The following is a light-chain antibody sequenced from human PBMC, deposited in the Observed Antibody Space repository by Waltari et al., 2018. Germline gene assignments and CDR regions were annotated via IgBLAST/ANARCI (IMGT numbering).Light chain of an antibody. CDR2: AAS. V-gene: IGKV1-33*01. Sequence: HMTQSPSSLSASVGDRVTLTCQASQDINKYLNWYQQKPGKAPKFLIYAASKLETGVPARFRGRGAGTTFTFCIRCQEREDVGTYGCEKNVSLPGTFGGGPTVDI. CDR1: QDINKY. CDR3: EKNVSLPGT. J-gene: IGKJ4*01.